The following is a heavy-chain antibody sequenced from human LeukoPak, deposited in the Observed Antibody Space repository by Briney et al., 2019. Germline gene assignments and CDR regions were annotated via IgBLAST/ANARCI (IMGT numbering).Heavy chain of an antibody. V-gene: IGHV1-69*05. CDR2: IIPIFGTA. Sequence: GASVKVSCKASGGTFSSYAISWVRQAPGQGLEWMGGIIPIFGTANYAQKFQGRVTITTDESTSTAYMELSSLRSEDTAVYYCASRGYYYDSSVSSGAFDIWGQGTMVTVSS. J-gene: IGHJ3*02. D-gene: IGHD3-22*01. CDR1: GGTFSSYA. CDR3: ASRGYYYDSSVSSGAFDI.